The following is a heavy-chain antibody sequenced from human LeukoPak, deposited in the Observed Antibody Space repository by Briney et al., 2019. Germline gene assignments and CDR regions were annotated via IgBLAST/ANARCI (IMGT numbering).Heavy chain of an antibody. D-gene: IGHD3-22*01. CDR1: GGSISSSSYY. Sequence: PSETLFLTCTVSGGSISSSSYYWGWIRQPPGKGLEWIGSIYYSGSTYYNPSLKSRVTISVDTSKNQFSLKLSSVTAADTAEYYCARRGSGYFFDYWGQGTLVTVSS. V-gene: IGHV4-39*01. J-gene: IGHJ4*02. CDR2: IYYSGST. CDR3: ARRGSGYFFDY.